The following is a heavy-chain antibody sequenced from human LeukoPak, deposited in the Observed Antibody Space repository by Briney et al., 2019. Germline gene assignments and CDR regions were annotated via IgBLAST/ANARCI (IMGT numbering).Heavy chain of an antibody. Sequence: GGSLRLSCAASGFTFSNYAMHWVRQAPGKGLEWVAVISYDGINKYYADSVKGRFTISRDNSKNTLFLQMNSLRAEDTAVYYCAKDKGNGYSYPQGLFDYWGQGTLVTVSS. CDR3: AKDKGNGYSYPQGLFDY. V-gene: IGHV3-30-3*01. J-gene: IGHJ4*02. CDR2: ISYDGINK. D-gene: IGHD5-18*01. CDR1: GFTFSNYA.